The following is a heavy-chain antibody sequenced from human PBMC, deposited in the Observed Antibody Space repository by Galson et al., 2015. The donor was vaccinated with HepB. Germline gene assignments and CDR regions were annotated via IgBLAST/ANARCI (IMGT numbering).Heavy chain of an antibody. D-gene: IGHD6-13*01. V-gene: IGHV3-48*04. CDR1: GFTFSSYS. CDR2: ISSSSSTI. CDR3: ARVGSSSWFPSFDY. J-gene: IGHJ4*02. Sequence: SLRLSCAASGFTFSSYSMNWVRQAPGKGLEWVSYISSSSSTIYYADSVKGRFTISRDNAKNSLYLQMNSLRAEDTAVYYCARVGSSSWFPSFDYWGQGTLVTVSS.